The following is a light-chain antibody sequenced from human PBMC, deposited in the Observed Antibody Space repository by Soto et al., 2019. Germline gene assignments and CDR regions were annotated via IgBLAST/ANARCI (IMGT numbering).Light chain of an antibody. V-gene: IGKV1-5*03. Sequence: DIQMTQSPSTLSASVGDRITISCRASQTIDSWAAWFQQKAGKAPKLLIYKASHLVSGVPSRFSGSGSGTEFTLTIGSLQPDDFGTYYCLQYNTFSVVGTFGQGTKVE. J-gene: IGKJ1*01. CDR2: KAS. CDR3: LQYNTFSVVGT. CDR1: QTIDSW.